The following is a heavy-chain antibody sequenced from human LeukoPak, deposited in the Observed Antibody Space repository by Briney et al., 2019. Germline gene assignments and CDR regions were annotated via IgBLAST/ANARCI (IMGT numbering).Heavy chain of an antibody. Sequence: PSETLSLTCTVSGASISSAVYYWGWIRQPPGKGLEWIGSIYYSGNTYYNPSLKRRVTISSDTSKNQFSLKLNSVTAADTAVYYCARQIYGDYFDSWGPGTVVTVSS. J-gene: IGHJ4*02. CDR3: ARQIYGDYFDS. V-gene: IGHV4-39*01. D-gene: IGHD4-17*01. CDR2: IYYSGNT. CDR1: GASISSAVYY.